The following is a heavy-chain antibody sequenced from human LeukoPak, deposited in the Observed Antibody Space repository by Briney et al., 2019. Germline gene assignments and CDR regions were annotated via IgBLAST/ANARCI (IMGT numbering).Heavy chain of an antibody. J-gene: IGHJ3*02. V-gene: IGHV3-23*01. CDR1: GFTFSSYA. CDR2: ISGSGGST. Sequence: GGPLRLSCAASGFTFSSYAMSWVRQAPGKGLEWVSAISGSGGSTYYADSVKGRFTISRDNSKNTLYLQMSSLRAEDTAVYYCAKAGVKDYYDSSGDAFDIWGQGTMVTVSS. D-gene: IGHD3-22*01. CDR3: AKAGVKDYYDSSGDAFDI.